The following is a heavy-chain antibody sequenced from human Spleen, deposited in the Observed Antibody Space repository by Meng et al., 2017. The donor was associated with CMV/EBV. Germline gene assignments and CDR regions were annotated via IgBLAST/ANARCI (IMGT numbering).Heavy chain of an antibody. CDR1: GYTFTSSG. J-gene: IGHJ6*02. V-gene: IGHV1-18*01. Sequence: ASVKVSCKASGYTFTSSGISWVRQAPGQGLEWMGWSSAYNGNTNFAQKFQGRVTMTTDTSTSTAYMDLRSLRPDDTAVYYCARGLRITIFGVVIFDGMDVWGQGTTVTVSS. CDR3: ARGLRITIFGVVIFDGMDV. CDR2: SSAYNGNT. D-gene: IGHD3-3*01.